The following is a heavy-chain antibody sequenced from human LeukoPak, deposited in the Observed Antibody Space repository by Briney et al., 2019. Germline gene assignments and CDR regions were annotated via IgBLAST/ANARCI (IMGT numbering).Heavy chain of an antibody. CDR3: ARSTGDFDY. CDR1: GDSISNYY. Sequence: SETLSLTCTVSGDSISNYYWGWIRQPPGKGLEWIGSIYYSGSTYYNPSLKSRVTISVDTSKNQFSLKLSSVTAADTAVYYCARSTGDFDYWGQGTLVTVSS. D-gene: IGHD4-17*01. J-gene: IGHJ4*02. CDR2: IYYSGST. V-gene: IGHV4-39*01.